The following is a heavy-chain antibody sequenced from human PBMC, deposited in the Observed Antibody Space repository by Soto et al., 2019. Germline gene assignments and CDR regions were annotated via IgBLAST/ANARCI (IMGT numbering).Heavy chain of an antibody. Sequence: TGGSLRLSCAASGFTFSNAWMSWVRQAPGKGLEWVGRIKSKTDGGTTDYAAPVKGRFTISRDDSKNTLYLQMNSLKTEDTAVYYCTTANLTIFGVVIIGDDAFDIWGQGTMVTVSS. CDR3: TTANLTIFGVVIIGDDAFDI. J-gene: IGHJ3*02. CDR1: GFTFSNAW. CDR2: IKSKTDGGTT. D-gene: IGHD3-3*01. V-gene: IGHV3-15*01.